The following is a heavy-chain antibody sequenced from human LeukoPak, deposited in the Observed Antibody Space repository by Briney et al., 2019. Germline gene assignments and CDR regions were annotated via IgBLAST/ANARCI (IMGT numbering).Heavy chain of an antibody. V-gene: IGHV4-39*07. J-gene: IGHJ4*02. D-gene: IGHD5-12*01. Sequence: SETLSLTCTVSGGSISSSSYYWGWIRQPPGKGLEWIGSIYSSGSTYYNPSLRSRVTISVDASKNQFSLKLSSVTAADTAVYYCARSGSGYLRYYFDYWGQGTLVTVSS. CDR1: GGSISSSSYY. CDR2: IYSSGST. CDR3: ARSGSGYLRYYFDY.